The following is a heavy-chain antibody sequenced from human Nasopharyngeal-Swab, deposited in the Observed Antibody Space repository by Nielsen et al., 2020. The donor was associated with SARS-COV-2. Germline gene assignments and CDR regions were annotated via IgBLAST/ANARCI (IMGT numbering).Heavy chain of an antibody. Sequence: VRQAPGKGLEWVSYISSSSSTIYYADSVKGRFTISRDNAKNSLYLQMNSLRAEDTAVYYCARVCRDGYNLHFDYWGQGTLVTVSS. CDR2: ISSSSSTI. CDR3: ARVCRDGYNLHFDY. V-gene: IGHV3-48*04. D-gene: IGHD5-24*01. J-gene: IGHJ4*02.